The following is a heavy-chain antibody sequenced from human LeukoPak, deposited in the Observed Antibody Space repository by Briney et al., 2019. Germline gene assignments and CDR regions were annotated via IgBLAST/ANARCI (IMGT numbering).Heavy chain of an antibody. CDR1: GFTFSNYA. CDR3: ARDAGLSGGYPQYYFDY. D-gene: IGHD3-22*01. V-gene: IGHV3-30-3*01. CDR2: ISYDGSKK. J-gene: IGHJ4*02. Sequence: PGGSLRLSCGASGFTFSNYAVHWVRQAPGKGLEWVAIISYDGSKKYYADSVKGRFSISRDNSKNTVYLQMNNLRTEDTAVFYCARDAGLSGGYPQYYFDYWAREPWSPSPQ.